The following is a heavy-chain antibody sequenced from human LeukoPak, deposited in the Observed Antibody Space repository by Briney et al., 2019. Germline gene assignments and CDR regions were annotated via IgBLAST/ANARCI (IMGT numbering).Heavy chain of an antibody. V-gene: IGHV3-11*01. J-gene: IGHJ3*02. CDR1: GFTFGDYY. CDR2: ISSSGSTI. Sequence: GGSLRLSCAASGFTFGDYYMSWIRQAPGKGLEWLSYISSSGSTIYYADSVKGRFTISRDNAKNSLHLQMNSLRAEDTAVYYCARDSNSNWYAFGIWGQGTMVTVSS. CDR3: ARDSNSNWYAFGI. D-gene: IGHD6-13*01.